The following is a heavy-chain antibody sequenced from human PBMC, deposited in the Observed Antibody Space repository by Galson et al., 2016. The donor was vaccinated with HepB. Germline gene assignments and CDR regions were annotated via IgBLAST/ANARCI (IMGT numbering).Heavy chain of an antibody. V-gene: IGHV3-23*01. CDR3: AKEGTIFGAVPYGMDV. CDR1: EFTFSSYV. J-gene: IGHJ6*02. Sequence: SLRLSCAASEFTFSSYVMRWVRQALGKGLEWVSTISGNGGSTYYADSVKGRFTISRDNSKNTLYLQMNSLRAEDTAVYYCAKEGTIFGAVPYGMDVWGQGTTVTVSS. D-gene: IGHD3-3*01. CDR2: ISGNGGST.